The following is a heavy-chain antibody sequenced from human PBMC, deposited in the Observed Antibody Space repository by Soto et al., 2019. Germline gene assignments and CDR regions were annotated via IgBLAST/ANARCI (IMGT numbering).Heavy chain of an antibody. CDR3: ARAKAADATHWLEH. V-gene: IGHV3-7*03. CDR2: IKQDGSEK. J-gene: IGHJ5*02. D-gene: IGHD6-13*01. Sequence: VGSLRLSCSSSVFTFISYWISWVRQAPGKGLEWVANIKQDGSEKYYVDSVKGRCTISRDNAKNSLYLQMNSLRAEDTAVYYCARAKAADATHWLEHWGQGNMVTVSS. CDR1: VFTFISYW.